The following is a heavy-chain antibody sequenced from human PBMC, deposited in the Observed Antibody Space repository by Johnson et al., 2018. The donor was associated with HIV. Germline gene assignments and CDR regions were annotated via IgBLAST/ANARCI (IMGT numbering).Heavy chain of an antibody. CDR1: GFTFSSHD. V-gene: IGHV3-30*03. CDR2: ISYAGTNK. J-gene: IGHJ3*01. D-gene: IGHD2-15*01. CDR3: ARDRIQWWSYVGTFDV. Sequence: QVQLVESGGGVVQPGRSLRVSCGASGFTFSSHDMHWVRQAPGKGLEWVAFISYAGTNKYYADSVKGRFTISRDNSKNTLNLQMNSLRAEDTAVYYCARDRIQWWSYVGTFDVWGQGTTVTVSS.